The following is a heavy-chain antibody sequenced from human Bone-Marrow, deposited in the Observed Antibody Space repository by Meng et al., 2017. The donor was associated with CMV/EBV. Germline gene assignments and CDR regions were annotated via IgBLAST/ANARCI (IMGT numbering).Heavy chain of an antibody. Sequence: FSSYTISWVRQAPGLGLEWMGRIIPILGIANYAQKFQGRVTITADKSTSTAYMELSSLRSEDTAVYYCARDGPDIVVVPAAMSVWFDPWGQGTLVTVS. CDR2: IIPILGIA. CDR1: FSSYT. D-gene: IGHD2-2*01. J-gene: IGHJ5*02. CDR3: ARDGPDIVVVPAAMSVWFDP. V-gene: IGHV1-69*04.